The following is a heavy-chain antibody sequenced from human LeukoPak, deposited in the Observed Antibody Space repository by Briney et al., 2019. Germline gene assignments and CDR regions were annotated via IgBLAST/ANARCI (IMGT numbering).Heavy chain of an antibody. CDR2: ISAYNGNT. CDR1: GYTFTSYG. CDR3: ARERFRSAYDSGSYYGN. V-gene: IGHV1-18*01. Sequence: ASVKVSCKASGYTFTSYGISWVRQAPGQGLEWMGWISAYNGNTNYAQKLQGRVTMTTDTSTSTAYMELRSLRSDDTAVYYCARERFRSAYDSGSYYGNWGQGTLVTVSS. D-gene: IGHD3-10*01. J-gene: IGHJ4*02.